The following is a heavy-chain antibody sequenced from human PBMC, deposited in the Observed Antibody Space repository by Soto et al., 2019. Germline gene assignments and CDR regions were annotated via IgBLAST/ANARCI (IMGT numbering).Heavy chain of an antibody. Sequence: SETLSLTCAVYGGSFSGYYWSWIRQPPGKGLEWIGEINHSGSTNYNPSLKSRVTISVDTSKNQFSLKLSSVTAADTAVYYCVVHYDYIWASYRHDSWGHGTLVTVSS. V-gene: IGHV4-34*01. D-gene: IGHD3-16*02. CDR2: INHSGST. CDR3: VVHYDYIWASYRHDS. J-gene: IGHJ5*01. CDR1: GGSFSGYY.